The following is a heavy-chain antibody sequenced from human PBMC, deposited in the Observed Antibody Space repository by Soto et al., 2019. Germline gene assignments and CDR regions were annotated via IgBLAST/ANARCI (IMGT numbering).Heavy chain of an antibody. CDR2: IYYSGST. D-gene: IGHD2-15*01. V-gene: IGHV4-31*03. CDR1: GGSISSGGYY. CDR3: AALGYCSGGSCYDFDY. Sequence: ASETLSLTCTVSGGSISSGGYYWSWIRQHPGKGLEWIGYIYYSGSTYYNPSLKSRVTISVDTSKNQFSLKLSSVTAADTAVYYCAALGYCSGGSCYDFDYWGQGTLVTVSS. J-gene: IGHJ4*02.